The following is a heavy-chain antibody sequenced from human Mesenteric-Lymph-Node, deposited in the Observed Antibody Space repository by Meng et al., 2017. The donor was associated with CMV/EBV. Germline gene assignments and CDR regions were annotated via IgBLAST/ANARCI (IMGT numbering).Heavy chain of an antibody. CDR3: AKDLPPHPYYDFWSGFDY. J-gene: IGHJ4*02. V-gene: IGHV3-30*02. CDR2: IWYDGRKE. D-gene: IGHD3-3*01. CDR1: GFTFSNYG. Sequence: GESLKISCAASGFTFSNYGMHWVRQAPGKGLEWVAVIWYDGRKEYYSDSVQGRFTISRDNSKNTLYLQMNSLRAEDTAVYYCAKDLPPHPYYDFWSGFDYWGQGTLVTVSS.